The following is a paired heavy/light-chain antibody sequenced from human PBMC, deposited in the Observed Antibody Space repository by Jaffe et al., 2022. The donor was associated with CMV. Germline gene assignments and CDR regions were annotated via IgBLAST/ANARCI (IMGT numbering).Light chain of an antibody. CDR3: QHYNTYPWT. J-gene: IGKJ1*01. V-gene: IGKV1-16*01. CDR2: AAS. Sequence: DIQMTQSPSSLSASVGDRVTITCRASQDISNYLAWFQQKPGKAPKSLIYAASSLHSGVPSRFSGSGSGTDFTLTISSLQPEDFATYYCQHYNTYPWTFGQGTKVEIK. CDR1: QDISNY.
Heavy chain of an antibody. CDR3: AKDPPGDCSGGVCFPSGDAFDM. CDR1: GFSFRSYS. Sequence: EVQLLESGGGLVQPGGTLKLSCVTSGFSFRSYSMSWVRQAPGEGLKWVSAITSADTPYYAGSVRGRFTVSRDNSKNTLYLQMNSLRAEDTAIYYCAKDPPGDCSGGVCFPSGDAFDMWGQGTMVTVSS. V-gene: IGHV3-23*01. D-gene: IGHD2-8*02. CDR2: ITSADTP. J-gene: IGHJ3*02.